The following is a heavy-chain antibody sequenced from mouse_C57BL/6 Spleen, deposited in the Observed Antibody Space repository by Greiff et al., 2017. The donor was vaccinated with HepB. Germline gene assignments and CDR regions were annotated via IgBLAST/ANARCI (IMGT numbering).Heavy chain of an antibody. CDR1: GYTFTDYE. CDR3: TRGGVYSNPYAMDY. CDR2: IDPETGGT. D-gene: IGHD2-5*01. V-gene: IGHV1-15*01. Sequence: QVHVKQSGAELVRPGASVTLSCKASGYTFTDYEMHWVKQTPVHGLEWIGAIDPETGGTAYNQKFKGKAILTADKSSSTAYMELRSLTSEDSAVYYCTRGGVYSNPYAMDYWGQGTSVTVSS. J-gene: IGHJ4*01.